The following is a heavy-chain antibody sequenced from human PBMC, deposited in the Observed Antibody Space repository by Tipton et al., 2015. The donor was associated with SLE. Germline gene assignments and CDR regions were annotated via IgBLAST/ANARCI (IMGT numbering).Heavy chain of an antibody. CDR1: GGSFSGYY. CDR3: ARVRYSTTHDFYYMDV. V-gene: IGHV3-53*04. CDR2: IYSGGST. D-gene: IGHD6-13*01. J-gene: IGHJ6*03. Sequence: SLRLSCAVYGGSFSGYYWSWIRQPPGKGLEWVSVIYSGGSTYYADSVKGRFTISRHNSKNTLYLQMNSLRAEDTAVYYCARVRYSTTHDFYYMDVWGKGTTVTVSS.